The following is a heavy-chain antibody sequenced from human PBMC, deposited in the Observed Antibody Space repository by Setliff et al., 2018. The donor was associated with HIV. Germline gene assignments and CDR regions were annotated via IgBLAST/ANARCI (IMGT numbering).Heavy chain of an antibody. CDR1: GGSISSHY. J-gene: IGHJ6*02. CDR2: IYHTGNT. V-gene: IGHV4-59*11. CDR3: ARRDFYEYGMDV. Sequence: SETLSLTCSFSGGSISSHYWSWIRQPPGKGLEWIGDIYHTGNTNYNPSLKSRLTISVDKSKNEFSMKLNSGTAADTAVYYCARRDFYEYGMDVWGQGTTVTVSS. D-gene: IGHD3-22*01.